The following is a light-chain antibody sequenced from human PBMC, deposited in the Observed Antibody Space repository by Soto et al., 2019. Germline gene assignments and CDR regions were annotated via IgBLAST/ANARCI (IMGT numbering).Light chain of an antibody. Sequence: EIVLTQSPATLSLSPGERVTLSCRASQNVSTYLAWYQQKPGQAPRLLIYDASDRATGIPARFSGSGSGTDFTPNISSLEPEDFAVYYCQQRTNWLTFGPGTKVDIK. CDR2: DAS. CDR1: QNVSTY. CDR3: QQRTNWLT. V-gene: IGKV3-11*01. J-gene: IGKJ3*01.